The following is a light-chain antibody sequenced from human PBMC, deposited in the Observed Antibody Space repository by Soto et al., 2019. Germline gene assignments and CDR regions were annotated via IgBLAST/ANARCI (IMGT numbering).Light chain of an antibody. CDR3: CSYAGSSTIYV. CDR1: SSDVGSYNL. CDR2: EGS. Sequence: QSALTQPASVSGSPGQSVTISCTGTSSDVGSYNLVSWYQQHPGKAPKLMIYEGSKRPSGVSNRFSGSKSGNTASLTISGGQHDDDAAYYCCSYAGSSTIYVFGTGTKLTVL. J-gene: IGLJ1*01. V-gene: IGLV2-23*01.